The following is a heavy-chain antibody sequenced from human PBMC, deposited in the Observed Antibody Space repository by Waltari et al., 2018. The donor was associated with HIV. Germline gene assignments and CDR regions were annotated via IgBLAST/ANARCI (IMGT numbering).Heavy chain of an antibody. CDR3: AKPSHYFEFSTFDGDYYFDL. Sequence: VQLVESGGGSIKSGGSLRLSCAASGFSVSNHWLAWVRHEPGTGLVWPRPNKSGGRTREYADALKGRFVIARQNAINTVYCQVNSLRVEETAVYYGAKPSHYFEFSTFDGDYYFDLWGRRTRVAVSS. CDR1: GFSVSNHW. CDR2: NKSGGRTR. V-gene: IGHV3-74*01. J-gene: IGHJ4*02. D-gene: IGHD3-9*01.